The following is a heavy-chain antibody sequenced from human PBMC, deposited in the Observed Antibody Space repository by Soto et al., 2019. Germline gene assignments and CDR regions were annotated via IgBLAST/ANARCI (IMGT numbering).Heavy chain of an antibody. CDR1: GFTFSSYG. D-gene: IGHD6-19*01. V-gene: IGHV3-30*18. CDR3: AKDHPRDLAVAGNAGYFDY. Sequence: GGSLRLSCAASGFTFSSYGMHWVRQAPGKGLEWVAVISYDGSNKYYADSVKGRFTISRDNSKNTLYLQMNSLRAEDTAVYYCAKDHPRDLAVAGNAGYFDYWGQGTLVTVSS. J-gene: IGHJ4*02. CDR2: ISYDGSNK.